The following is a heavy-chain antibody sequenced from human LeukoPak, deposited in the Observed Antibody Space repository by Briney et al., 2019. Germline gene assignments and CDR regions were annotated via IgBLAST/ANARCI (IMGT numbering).Heavy chain of an antibody. CDR2: IYYSGST. CDR3: ARVQSGATGYYYYGMDV. J-gene: IGHJ6*02. V-gene: IGHV4-59*01. D-gene: IGHD1-26*01. Sequence: SETLSLTCTVSGGSISSYSWSWIRQPPGKGLEWIGYIYYSGSTNYNPSLKSRVTISVDTSKNQFSLKLSSVTAADTAVYYCARVQSGATGYYYYGMDVWGQGTTVTVSS. CDR1: GGSISSYS.